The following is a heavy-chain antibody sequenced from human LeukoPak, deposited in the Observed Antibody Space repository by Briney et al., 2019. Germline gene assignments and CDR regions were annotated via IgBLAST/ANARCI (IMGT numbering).Heavy chain of an antibody. J-gene: IGHJ4*02. V-gene: IGHV4-4*02. CDR2: IYHSGST. CDR3: VRHLESPYSGTYGF. CDR1: GFTFSSYW. D-gene: IGHD1-26*01. Sequence: GSLRLSCAASGFTFSSYWMSWVRQAPGKGLEWIGEIYHSGSTNYNPSLMSRVTISVDTSKNQFSLKLSSVTAADTAVYYCVRHLESPYSGTYGFWGQGTLVTVSS.